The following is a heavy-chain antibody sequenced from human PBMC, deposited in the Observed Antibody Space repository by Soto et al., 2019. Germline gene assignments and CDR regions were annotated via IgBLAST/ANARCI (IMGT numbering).Heavy chain of an antibody. CDR2: ISAYNGNT. D-gene: IGHD3-9*01. J-gene: IGHJ4*02. CDR3: ARLDPDILTGYYPPMFDY. CDR1: GYTFTSYG. V-gene: IGHV1-18*01. Sequence: QVQLVQSGAEVKKPGASVKVSCKASGYTFTSYGISWVRQAPGQGLEWMGWISAYNGNTNYAQKLQGRVTMTTDTSTSTAYMELRSLRSDDTAVYYCARLDPDILTGYYPPMFDYWGQGTLVTVSS.